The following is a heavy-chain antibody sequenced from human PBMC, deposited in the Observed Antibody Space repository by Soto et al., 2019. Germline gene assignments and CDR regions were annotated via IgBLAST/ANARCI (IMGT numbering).Heavy chain of an antibody. CDR1: GGSISSYY. J-gene: IGHJ3*02. V-gene: IGHV4-59*01. D-gene: IGHD3-22*01. CDR2: IYYSGT. Sequence: QVQLQESGPGLVKPSETLSLTCRVSGGSISSYYWSWIRQPPGKGLEWIAYIYYSGTSYNPSLKSRVSLSLDTPKNQFSLTLSSVTAADTAVYYCARTYDGSGPNYVGDGLDNWVQGTLVTVSS. CDR3: ARTYDGSGPNYVGDGLDN.